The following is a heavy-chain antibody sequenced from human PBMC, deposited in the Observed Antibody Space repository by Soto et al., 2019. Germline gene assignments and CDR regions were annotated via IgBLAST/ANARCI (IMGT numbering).Heavy chain of an antibody. J-gene: IGHJ6*03. V-gene: IGHV3-23*01. CDR3: AKGSSVGLFGDRSNYYCYHQAV. CDR1: GFTFSSYA. D-gene: IGHD3-10*02. CDR2: ISGSGGST. Sequence: GGSLRLSCAASGFTFSSYAMSWVRQAPGKGLEWVSAISGSGGSTYYADSVKGRFTISRDNPKNTLYLQMNSLRAEDTAVYYCAKGSSVGLFGDRSNYYCYHQAVWGKGTPVPVSS.